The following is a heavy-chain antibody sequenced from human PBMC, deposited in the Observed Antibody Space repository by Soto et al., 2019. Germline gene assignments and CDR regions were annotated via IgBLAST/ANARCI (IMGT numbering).Heavy chain of an antibody. CDR2: IYYSGST. J-gene: IGHJ4*02. Sequence: PSETLSLTCTVSGGSISSSSYYWGWIRQPPGKGPEWIGSIYYSGSTYYNPSLKSRVTISVDTSKNQFSLKLSSVTAADTAVYYCARQALVAGIRPFGYWGQGTLVTVSS. CDR1: GGSISSSSYY. D-gene: IGHD6-19*01. CDR3: ARQALVAGIRPFGY. V-gene: IGHV4-39*01.